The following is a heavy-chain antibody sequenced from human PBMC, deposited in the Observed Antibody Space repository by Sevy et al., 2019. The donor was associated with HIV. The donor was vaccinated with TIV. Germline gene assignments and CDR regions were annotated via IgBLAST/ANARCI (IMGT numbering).Heavy chain of an antibody. CDR2: ISSSSTYI. Sequence: GGSLRLSCAASGFTFSIYTMNWVRQAPGKGLEWVSSISSSSTYIYYADSVRGRFTISRDNAKNSLYLQRHSRRAEDTAGYYCASGSLDSTGYPFDYWGQGTLVTVSS. V-gene: IGHV3-21*01. CDR1: GFTFSIYT. D-gene: IGHD3-22*01. J-gene: IGHJ4*02. CDR3: ASGSLDSTGYPFDY.